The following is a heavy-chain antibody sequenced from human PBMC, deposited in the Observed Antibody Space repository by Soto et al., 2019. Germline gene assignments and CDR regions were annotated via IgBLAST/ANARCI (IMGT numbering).Heavy chain of an antibody. CDR3: ARATIRSWLSPRVYGLDV. J-gene: IGHJ6*02. D-gene: IGHD6-13*01. V-gene: IGHV1-69*01. Sequence: QVQLVQSGAEVKKPGSSVKVSCKTSGGTFSTYGTSWVRQAPGQGLEWMGGIIPVYGTSDYAQKFQGRVAITADEATRTAYMELSSLRSEDTAVYYGARATIRSWLSPRVYGLDVWGQGTAVTVSS. CDR2: IIPVYGTS. CDR1: GGTFSTYG.